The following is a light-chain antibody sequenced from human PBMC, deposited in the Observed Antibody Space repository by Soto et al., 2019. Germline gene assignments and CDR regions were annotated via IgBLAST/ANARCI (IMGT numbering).Light chain of an antibody. CDR3: SSYAGSSYV. J-gene: IGLJ1*01. V-gene: IGLV2-8*01. CDR1: SSDDGGYNY. CDR2: EVS. Sequence: QSALTQPPSASGSPGQSVTISCTGTSSDDGGYNYVSWYQQHPGKAPKVMIYEVSRRPSGVPDRFSGSKSGNTASLTVSGLQAEDEADYYCSSYAGSSYVFGTGTKLTVL.